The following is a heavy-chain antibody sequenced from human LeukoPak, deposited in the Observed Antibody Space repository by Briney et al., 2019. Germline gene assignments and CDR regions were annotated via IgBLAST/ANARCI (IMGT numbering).Heavy chain of an antibody. V-gene: IGHV3-74*01. J-gene: IGHJ3*02. CDR3: ARVIGDYGDYEVYAFDI. D-gene: IGHD4-17*01. CDR1: GFTFRNYW. Sequence: GSLRLSCAASGFTFRNYWMHWVRQAPGKGLVWVSRINSDGSSTSYADSVKGRFTISRDNSKNTLYLQMNSLRAEDTAVYYCARVIGDYGDYEVYAFDIWGQGTMVTVSS. CDR2: INSDGSST.